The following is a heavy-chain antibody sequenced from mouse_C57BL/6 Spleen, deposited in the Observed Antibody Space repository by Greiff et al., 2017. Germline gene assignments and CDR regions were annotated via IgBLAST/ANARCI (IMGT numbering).Heavy chain of an antibody. CDR2: IWTGGGK. CDR1: GFSLTSYA. D-gene: IGHD6-5*01. J-gene: IGHJ4*01. V-gene: IGHV2-9-1*01. Sequence: VKLMESGPGLVAPSQSLSITCTVSGFSLTSYAISWVRQPPGKGLEWLGVIWTGGGKNSNSALKSRLSISKDNSKSQVFLKMNSLQTDDTARYYCARSYAHMDYWGQGTSVTVSS. CDR3: ARSYAHMDY.